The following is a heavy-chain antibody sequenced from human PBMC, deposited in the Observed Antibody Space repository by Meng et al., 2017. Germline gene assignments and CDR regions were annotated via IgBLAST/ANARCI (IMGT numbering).Heavy chain of an antibody. Sequence: SETLSLTCTVSGGSISSSSYYWGWIRQPPGKGLEWIASMYYSGNTYYNPSLKSRVTISVDTSKNQFSLKLTSVTAADTAVYYCARDHTRTGYYYYGMDVWGQGTMVTVSS. J-gene: IGHJ6*02. V-gene: IGHV4-39*07. CDR1: GGSISSSSYY. D-gene: IGHD3/OR15-3a*01. CDR3: ARDHTRTGYYYYGMDV. CDR2: MYYSGNT.